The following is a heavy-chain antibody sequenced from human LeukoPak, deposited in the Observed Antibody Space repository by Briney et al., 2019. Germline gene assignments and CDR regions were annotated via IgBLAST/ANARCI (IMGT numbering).Heavy chain of an antibody. CDR1: GFTFSSYW. D-gene: IGHD6-13*01. V-gene: IGHV3-7*01. J-gene: IGHJ6*03. CDR3: ARPPIAAAGTDYYYYYYMDV. Sequence: GGSLRLSCAASGFTFSSYWMSWVRQAPGKGLEWVANIKQYGSEKYYVDSVKGRFTISRDNAKNSLYLQTNSLRAEDTAVYHCARPPIAAAGTDYYYYYYMDVWGKGTTVTVSS. CDR2: IKQYGSEK.